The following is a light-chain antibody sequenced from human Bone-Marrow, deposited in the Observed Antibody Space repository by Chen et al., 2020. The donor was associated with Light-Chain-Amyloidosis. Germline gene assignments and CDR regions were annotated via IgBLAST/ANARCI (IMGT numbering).Light chain of an antibody. CDR1: NIGSTS. CDR3: QVWDRSSDRPV. CDR2: DDS. J-gene: IGLJ3*02. V-gene: IGLV3-21*02. Sequence: SYVLTQPSSVSVAPGQTATIACGGNNIGSTSVHWYQQTPGQAPLLAVSDDSDRPSGIPARLAGSNSGNTATLTISRVEAGDEADYYCQVWDRSSDRPVFGGGTKLTVL.